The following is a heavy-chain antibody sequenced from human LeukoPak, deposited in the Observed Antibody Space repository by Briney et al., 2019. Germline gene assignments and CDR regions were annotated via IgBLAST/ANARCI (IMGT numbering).Heavy chain of an antibody. CDR1: GGSISSYY. CDR3: ARGPHYAIFGVVKPSGAFDI. V-gene: IGHV4-4*07. D-gene: IGHD3-3*01. CDR2: IYTSGST. J-gene: IGHJ3*02. Sequence: SETLSLTCTVSGGSISSYYWSWIRQPAGKGLEWIGRIYTSGSTNYNPSLKSRVTISVDTSKNQFSLKLSSVTAADTAVYYCARGPHYAIFGVVKPSGAFDIWGQGTMVTVSS.